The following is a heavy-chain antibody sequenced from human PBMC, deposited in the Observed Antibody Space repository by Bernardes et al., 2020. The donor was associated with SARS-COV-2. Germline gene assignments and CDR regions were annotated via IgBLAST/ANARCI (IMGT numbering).Heavy chain of an antibody. J-gene: IGHJ4*02. V-gene: IGHV3-23*01. Sequence: GGSLRLSCAASGFTFAGYAMSWVRQAPGKGLEWISSVSGSGSPTYYADTVKRRFTITRDNSRNTLDLQMNSLRAEDTAMYYCAKDSSGYYQPFDYWGQGTLVTVSS. CDR3: AKDSSGYYQPFDY. CDR1: GFTFAGYA. D-gene: IGHD3-22*01. CDR2: VSGSGSPT.